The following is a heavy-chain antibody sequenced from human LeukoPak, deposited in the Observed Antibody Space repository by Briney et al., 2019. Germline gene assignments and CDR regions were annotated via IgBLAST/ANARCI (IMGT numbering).Heavy chain of an antibody. CDR3: ARDSNDYPNWFDP. Sequence: GGSLRLSCAASGFTFSSYAMSWVRQAPGKGLEWVSSISSSSSYIYYADSVKGRFTISRDNAKNSLYLQMNSLRAEDTAVYYCARDSNDYPNWFDPWGQGTLVTVSS. D-gene: IGHD4-11*01. J-gene: IGHJ5*02. CDR1: GFTFSSYA. V-gene: IGHV3-21*01. CDR2: ISSSSSYI.